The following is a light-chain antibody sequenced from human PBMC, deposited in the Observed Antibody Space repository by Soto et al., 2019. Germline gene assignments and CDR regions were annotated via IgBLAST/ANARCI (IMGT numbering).Light chain of an antibody. CDR1: QSVISTY. CDR3: QQYRDSLGT. CDR2: GAS. Sequence: EIVLTQSPGTLSLSPGERATLSCRASQSVISTYLAWYQQKPGQAPRLLIYGASSRATGIPDRFSGSGSGTDFTLTISRLEPEDFAVYYCQQYRDSLGTFGQGTKGDIK. V-gene: IGKV3-20*01. J-gene: IGKJ1*01.